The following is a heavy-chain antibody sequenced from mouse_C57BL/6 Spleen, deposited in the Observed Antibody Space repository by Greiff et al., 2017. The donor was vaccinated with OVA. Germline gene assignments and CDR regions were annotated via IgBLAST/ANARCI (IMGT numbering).Heavy chain of an antibody. J-gene: IGHJ4*01. Sequence: EVKLVESGGGLVKPGGSLKLSCAASGFTFSSYAMSWVRQTPEKRLEWVATISDGGSYTYYPDNVKGRFTISRDNAKNNLYLQMSHLKSEDTAMYYCAREGAYYSNYRYAMDYWGQGTSVTVSS. CDR1: GFTFSSYA. D-gene: IGHD2-5*01. CDR3: AREGAYYSNYRYAMDY. CDR2: ISDGGSYT. V-gene: IGHV5-4*01.